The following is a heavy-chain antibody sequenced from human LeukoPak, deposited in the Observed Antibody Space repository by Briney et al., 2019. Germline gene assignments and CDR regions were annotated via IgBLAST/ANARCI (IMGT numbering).Heavy chain of an antibody. CDR3: ARESGKFDY. V-gene: IGHV3-43*02. J-gene: IGHJ4*02. Sequence: GGSPRLSCVASGLPIGDFAMHWVRQAPGQGLEWVSLISGDGVSTFFADSVKGRFSISRDNSKNSLFLEMSSLRTEDTAMYYCARESGKFDYWGQGTLVAVSS. CDR2: ISGDGVST. CDR1: GLPIGDFA.